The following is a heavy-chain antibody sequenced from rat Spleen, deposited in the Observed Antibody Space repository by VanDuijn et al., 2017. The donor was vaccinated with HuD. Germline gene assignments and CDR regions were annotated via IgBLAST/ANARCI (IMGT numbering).Heavy chain of an antibody. V-gene: IGHV3-3*01. Sequence: EVQLQESGPGPVKVSESLSLTCSVTGHSITSRYRCNWIRKFPGNKLEWMGYINSAGTTNYNPSLKSRISITRDTSKNQFFLQVNSVTTEDTATYFCARYTATISFDYWGQGVMVTVSS. J-gene: IGHJ2*01. CDR2: INSAGTT. CDR3: ARYTATISFDY. CDR1: GHSITSRYR. D-gene: IGHD1-10*01.